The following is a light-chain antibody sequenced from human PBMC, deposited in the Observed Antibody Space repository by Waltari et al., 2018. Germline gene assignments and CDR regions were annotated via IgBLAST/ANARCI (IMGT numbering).Light chain of an antibody. Sequence: EIVLTQSPDFQSVTPKEQVTMTCRASQSIGSHLHWYQQKPDKCPRLLIKYASQSLPGVPSRFSGSGSGTDFTLTIKSLEAEDAATYFCHQSSTLPQTFGQGTRVEIK. V-gene: IGKV6-21*01. CDR2: YAS. CDR3: HQSSTLPQT. J-gene: IGKJ1*01. CDR1: QSIGSH.